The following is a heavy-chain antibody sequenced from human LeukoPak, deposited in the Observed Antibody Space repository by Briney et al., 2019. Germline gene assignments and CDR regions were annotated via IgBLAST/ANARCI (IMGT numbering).Heavy chain of an antibody. CDR2: IYYSGST. J-gene: IGHJ5*02. CDR3: ARCVDYYGSGSQNWFDP. CDR1: GGSISSSSYY. Sequence: PSETLSLTCTVSGGSISSSSYYWGWIRQPPGKGLEWIGSIYYSGSTHYNPSLKSRVTISVDTSKNQFSLKLSSVAAADTAVYYCARCVDYYGSGSQNWFDPWGQGTLVTVSS. D-gene: IGHD3-10*01. V-gene: IGHV4-39*01.